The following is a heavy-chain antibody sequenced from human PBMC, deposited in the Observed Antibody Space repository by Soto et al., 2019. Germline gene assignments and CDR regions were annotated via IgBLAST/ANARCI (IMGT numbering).Heavy chain of an antibody. D-gene: IGHD1-26*01. Sequence: QVQLQESGPGLVKPSETLSLTCAVSGASFGTYYWSWIRQPPGKGLEWIGYIFYSGHLKYNPSLKGRLTISVDPSKNQTSLRLTSVTAADTAVYYCAGEGGGYRFDYWGQGTLVTVSS. CDR1: GASFGTYY. V-gene: IGHV4-59*01. J-gene: IGHJ4*02. CDR3: AGEGGGYRFDY. CDR2: IFYSGHL.